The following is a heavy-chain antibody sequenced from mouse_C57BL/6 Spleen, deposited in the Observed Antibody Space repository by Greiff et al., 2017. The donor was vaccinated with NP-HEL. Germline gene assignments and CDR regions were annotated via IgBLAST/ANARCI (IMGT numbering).Heavy chain of an antibody. CDR3: EREDWAFAY. Sequence: QVQLKQSGAELVRPGTSVKVSCKASGYAFTNYLIEGVKQRPGQGLEWIGVINPGSGGTNYNEKFKGKATLTADKSSSTAYMQLSSLTSEDSAVYFCEREDWAFAYWGQGTLVTVSA. CDR1: GYAFTNYL. D-gene: IGHD4-1*01. J-gene: IGHJ3*01. V-gene: IGHV1-54*01. CDR2: INPGSGGT.